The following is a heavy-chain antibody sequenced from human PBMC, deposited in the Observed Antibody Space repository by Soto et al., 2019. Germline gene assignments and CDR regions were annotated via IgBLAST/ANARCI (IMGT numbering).Heavy chain of an antibody. J-gene: IGHJ6*02. CDR3: ARALRNGYFYGMDI. V-gene: IGHV1-46*01. CDR2: INPTTGLT. Sequence: QVQLVQSGAEVKKPGASVKVSCMASGYAFSNNFMHWVRQAPAPGLEWMGVINPTTGLTSNAQKFQGRITMTSDTSSSTAYMELSSLRSEDTAVYYCARALRNGYFYGMDIWGQGTTVTVSS. CDR1: GYAFSNNF. D-gene: IGHD2-8*01.